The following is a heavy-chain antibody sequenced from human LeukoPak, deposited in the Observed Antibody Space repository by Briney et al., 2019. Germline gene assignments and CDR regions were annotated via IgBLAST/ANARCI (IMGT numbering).Heavy chain of an antibody. CDR3: ARYGSGSNYRDPFDS. CDR2: IYRDSSVK. J-gene: IGHJ4*02. V-gene: IGHV3-48*01. CDR1: GFNFDEYA. Sequence: GGSLRLSCVASGFNFDEYAMNWVRQAPGKGLEWISCIYRDSSVKHYADSVRGRFTVPRDNAKNSVYLQMNSLRAEDTAVYFCARYGSGSNYRDPFDSWGRGTLVTVSS. D-gene: IGHD3-10*01.